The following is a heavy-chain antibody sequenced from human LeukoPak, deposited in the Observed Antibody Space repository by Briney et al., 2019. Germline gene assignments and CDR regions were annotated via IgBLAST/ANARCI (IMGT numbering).Heavy chain of an antibody. Sequence: SQTLSLTCTVSGGSISSGSYYWSWIRQPAGRGLEWIGRIYTSGSTNYNPSLKSRVTISVDTSKNQFSLKLSSVTAADTAVYYCARLGYSYGPPSPYLFDYWGQGTLVTVSS. CDR2: IYTSGST. V-gene: IGHV4-61*02. D-gene: IGHD5-18*01. CDR3: ARLGYSYGPPSPYLFDY. CDR1: GGSISSGSYY. J-gene: IGHJ4*02.